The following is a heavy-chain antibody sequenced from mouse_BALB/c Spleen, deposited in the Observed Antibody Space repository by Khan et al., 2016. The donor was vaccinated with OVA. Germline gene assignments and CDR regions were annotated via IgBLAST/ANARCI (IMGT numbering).Heavy chain of an antibody. Sequence: EVQLQQSGADLVKPGASVKLSCTASGFNIEDTYLHWVKQRPEQGLEWIGRIDPANGCSKYEPKFQGKATITVDTSSNTAHLQLSSLTSEDTAVYYCSREDYRVDGFAYWGQGTLVTVS. V-gene: IGHV14-3*02. J-gene: IGHJ3*01. CDR3: SREDYRVDGFAY. CDR2: IDPANGCS. CDR1: GFNIEDTY. D-gene: IGHD2-14*01.